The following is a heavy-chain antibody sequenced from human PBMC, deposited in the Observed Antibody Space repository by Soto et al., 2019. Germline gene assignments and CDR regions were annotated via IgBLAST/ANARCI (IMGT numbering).Heavy chain of an antibody. Sequence: ASVKVSCKASGYTFTSYYMHWVRQAPGQGLEWMGIINPSGGSTSYAQKFQGRVTMTRDTSTSTVYMELSSLRSEDTAVYYCARDSEYYYDSSGYFRGESWNWFDPWGQGTLVTVSS. J-gene: IGHJ5*02. CDR1: GYTFTSYY. CDR2: INPSGGST. CDR3: ARDSEYYYDSSGYFRGESWNWFDP. V-gene: IGHV1-46*01. D-gene: IGHD3-22*01.